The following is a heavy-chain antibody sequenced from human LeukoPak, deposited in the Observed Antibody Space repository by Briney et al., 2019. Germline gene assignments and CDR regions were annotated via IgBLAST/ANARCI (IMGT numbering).Heavy chain of an antibody. CDR1: GFTFRSYS. CDR3: ARSGAAAGVGGADY. D-gene: IGHD6-13*01. CDR2: IYHSGST. V-gene: IGHV4-38-2*01. J-gene: IGHJ4*02. Sequence: GSLRLSCAASGFTFRSYSMHWVRQAPGKGLEWIGSIYHSGSTYYNPSLKSRVTISVDTSKNQFSLKLSSVTAADTAVYYCARSGAAAGVGGADYWGQGTLVTVSS.